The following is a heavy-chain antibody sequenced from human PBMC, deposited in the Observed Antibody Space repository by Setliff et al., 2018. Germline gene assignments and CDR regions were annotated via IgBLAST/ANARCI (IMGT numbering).Heavy chain of an antibody. D-gene: IGHD2-8*01. V-gene: IGHV4-59*12. CDR1: GGSFSTYF. Sequence: SETLSLTCAVYGGSFSTYFWSWIRQPPGKGLEWIGYIYNSGSTNYNPSLKSRVTISVDTSKNQFSLKLTSVTAADTAVYYCARDPVDGHGHFDYWGQGTLVTVSS. CDR2: IYNSGST. CDR3: ARDPVDGHGHFDY. J-gene: IGHJ4*02.